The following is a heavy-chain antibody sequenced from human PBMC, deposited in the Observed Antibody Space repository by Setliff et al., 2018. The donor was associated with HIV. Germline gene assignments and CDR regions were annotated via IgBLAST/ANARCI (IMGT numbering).Heavy chain of an antibody. J-gene: IGHJ4*02. CDR1: GDSFSGSY. Sequence: SETLSLTCAVYGDSFSGSYWSWIRQSPGTGLEWIGEVNHNGGTNYNPSLKSRVVVSVDRSKNQFSLKLLSVTAADTAVYYCARVARGGHSSRWYYCDYWGQGTLVTVSS. D-gene: IGHD6-13*01. V-gene: IGHV4-34*01. CDR3: ARVARGGHSSRWYYCDY. CDR2: VNHNGGT.